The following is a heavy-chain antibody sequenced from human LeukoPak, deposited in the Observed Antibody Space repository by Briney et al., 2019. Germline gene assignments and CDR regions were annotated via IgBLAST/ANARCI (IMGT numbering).Heavy chain of an antibody. CDR2: ISGSGGST. CDR3: AKDKWGVLLPGY. V-gene: IGHV3-23*01. Sequence: PGGSLRLSCAASGFTFSSCAMSWVRQAPGKGLEWVSAISGSGGSTYYADSVKGRFTISRDNSKNTLYLQMNSLRAEDTAVYYCAKDKWGVLLPGYWGQGTLVTVSS. CDR1: GFTFSSCA. J-gene: IGHJ4*02. D-gene: IGHD7-27*01.